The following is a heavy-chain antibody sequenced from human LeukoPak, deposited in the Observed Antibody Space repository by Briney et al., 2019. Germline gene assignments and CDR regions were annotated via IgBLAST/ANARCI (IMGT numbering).Heavy chain of an antibody. CDR1: GYTFTSYG. CDR3: ARPSGARRHLWLDY. J-gene: IGHJ4*02. V-gene: IGHV1-18*01. Sequence: VASVKVSCKASGYTFTSYGISWVRQAPGQGLEWMGWISAYNGDTDFAQHLQGRVSMTIDASTNTAYMELRSLRSDDTAVYYCARPSGARRHLWLDYWGQGTVVTVSS. CDR2: ISAYNGDT. D-gene: IGHD5-18*01.